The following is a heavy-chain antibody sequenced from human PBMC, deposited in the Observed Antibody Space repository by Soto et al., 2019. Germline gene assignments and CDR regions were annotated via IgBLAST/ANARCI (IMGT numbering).Heavy chain of an antibody. J-gene: IGHJ4*02. D-gene: IGHD6-19*01. CDR2: ISWDGSSK. CDR1: GFTFDEYA. CDR3: ARDWSEQWLGNGSVFDY. Sequence: GGSLRLSCAASGFTFDEYAMHWVRQAPGKGLEWVASISWDGSSKDYADSVKGRFTISRDNSKNTLYLQMNSLRAEDTAVYYCARDWSEQWLGNGSVFDYWGQGTLVTVSS. V-gene: IGHV3-9*01.